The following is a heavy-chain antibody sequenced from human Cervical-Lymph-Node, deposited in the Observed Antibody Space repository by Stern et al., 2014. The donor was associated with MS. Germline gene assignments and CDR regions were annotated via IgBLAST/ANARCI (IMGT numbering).Heavy chain of an antibody. Sequence: VQLVQSGAEVKTPGASVKVSCKGSGYTFTSYYMDWVRQAPGQGLQWMGIINPGGGSTNYAQKFQGRVTMTRDTSTSTVYMELSSLRCEDTAVYYCAREVAGHRLGMMDVWGQGTSVTVSS. D-gene: IGHD6-19*01. CDR2: INPGGGST. CDR3: AREVAGHRLGMMDV. V-gene: IGHV1-46*01. J-gene: IGHJ6*02. CDR1: GYTFTSYY.